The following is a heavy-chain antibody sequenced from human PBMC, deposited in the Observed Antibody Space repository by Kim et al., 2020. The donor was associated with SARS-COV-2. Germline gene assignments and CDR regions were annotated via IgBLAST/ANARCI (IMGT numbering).Heavy chain of an antibody. Sequence: ASVKVSCKASNYTFAKFGILWLRQAPGQGLEWLGWISGNNDDTNYEEKFQARLTLTTDPSTATAYMELRSLMSADTAVYYCARSSGYSSSYLIDFLGQGT. J-gene: IGHJ4*02. CDR1: NYTFAKFG. D-gene: IGHD2-2*01. CDR2: ISGNNDDT. V-gene: IGHV1-18*01. CDR3: ARSSGYSSSYLIDF.